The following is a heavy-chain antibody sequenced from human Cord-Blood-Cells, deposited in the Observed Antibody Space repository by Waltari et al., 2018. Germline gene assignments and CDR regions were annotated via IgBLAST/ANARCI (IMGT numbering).Heavy chain of an antibody. J-gene: IGHJ6*03. CDR3: ARDMKDFWSGYYYYYYYMDV. D-gene: IGHD3-3*01. Sequence: QVQLVQSGAEVKKPGASVKVSCKASGYTFTSYDINWVRQATGQGLEWMGWMNPNSGNTGYAQKFQGRVTITRNTSISTAYMELSSLRSEDTAVYYCARDMKDFWSGYYYYYYYMDVWGKGTTVTVSS. V-gene: IGHV1-8*03. CDR2: MNPNSGNT. CDR1: GYTFTSYD.